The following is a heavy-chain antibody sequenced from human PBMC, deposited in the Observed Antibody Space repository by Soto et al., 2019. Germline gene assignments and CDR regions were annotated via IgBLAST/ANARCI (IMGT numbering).Heavy chain of an antibody. V-gene: IGHV4-31*03. CDR3: ARGSVNYYCGMDV. Sequence: QVQLQESGPGLVRPSQTLSLTCTVSGGSISSGGYYWSWIRQHPGKGLEWIGYIYYSGSTYYNPSLKGRVTISVDTSKNQCSLKLSSVTGADTAVFYCARGSVNYYCGMDVWGQGTTVTVSS. CDR2: IYYSGST. CDR1: GGSISSGGYY. J-gene: IGHJ6*02.